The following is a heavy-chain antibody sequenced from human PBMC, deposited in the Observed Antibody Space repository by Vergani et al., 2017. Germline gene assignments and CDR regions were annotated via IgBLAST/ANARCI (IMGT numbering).Heavy chain of an antibody. CDR3: GVIMVRSPRPDNWFDS. CDR1: GYSISRGFY. CDR2: MFHTGEA. D-gene: IGHD3-10*01. J-gene: IGHJ5*01. V-gene: IGHV4-38-2*02. Sequence: QIQLQESGPGLVKPSETLSLTCSVSGYSISRGFYWAWIRQTPEKGLEWIGGMFHTGEASNSPSLQSRVALSMDTSKNQFSLQFTSVTAADTAVYFCGVIMVRSPRPDNWFDSWGRGTLVTVSS.